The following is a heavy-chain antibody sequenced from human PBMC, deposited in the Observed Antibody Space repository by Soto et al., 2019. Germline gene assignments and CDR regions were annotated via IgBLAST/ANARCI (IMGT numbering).Heavy chain of an antibody. V-gene: IGHV3-21*01. J-gene: IGHJ4*02. CDR2: ISSTTNYI. CDR1: NEPVASYS. Sequence: RCCEAGNEPVASYSSKCIRQVPGKGLEWVSSISSTTNYIYYADPMKGRFTVSRDNAKNSVYLEMNSLSAEDTAVYYCARESEDVTSSLDDWGQGTLVTVSS. CDR3: ARESEDVTSSLDD.